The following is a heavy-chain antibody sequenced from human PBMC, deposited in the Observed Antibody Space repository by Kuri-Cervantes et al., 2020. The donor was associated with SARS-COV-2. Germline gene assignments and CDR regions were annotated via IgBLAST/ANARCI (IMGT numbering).Heavy chain of an antibody. J-gene: IGHJ4*02. D-gene: IGHD5-18*01. CDR3: AKSADPLGYSYGYLFDY. Sequence: GGSLRLSCAASGFTFSGHWIHWVRQAPGKGLVWVSRINPDGSYTNNADSVKGRFTLSRDNSKNTLYLQMNSLRAEDMAVYYCAKSADPLGYSYGYLFDYWGQGTLVTVSS. CDR1: GFTFSGHW. CDR2: INPDGSYT. V-gene: IGHV3-74*01.